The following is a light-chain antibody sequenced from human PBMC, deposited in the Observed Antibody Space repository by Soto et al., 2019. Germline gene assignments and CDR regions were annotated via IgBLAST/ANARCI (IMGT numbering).Light chain of an antibody. V-gene: IGKV1-33*01. Sequence: DIPMTQSPSSLSASVGDRVTITCQASQDIRKYLNWYQQKPGRAPKLLIYGASNLETGVPSRFSGSGYGTDFIFTISSLQPEDVATYYCQRYDNLRPFTFGPGTKVAIK. CDR3: QRYDNLRPFT. J-gene: IGKJ3*01. CDR2: GAS. CDR1: QDIRKY.